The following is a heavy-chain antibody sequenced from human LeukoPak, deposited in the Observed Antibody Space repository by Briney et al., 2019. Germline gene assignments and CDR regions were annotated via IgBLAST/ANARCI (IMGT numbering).Heavy chain of an antibody. CDR3: TRGPGYHDSSYLDY. CDR1: GFTFSSYA. V-gene: IGHV3-30*04. Sequence: PGGSLRLSCAASGFTFSSYAMHWVRQAPGKGLEWVAVISYDGTNKNHADSVKGRFTISRDNSKNTLYLQMNSLRAEGTAVYYCTRGPGYHDSSYLDYWGQGTLVTVSS. D-gene: IGHD3-22*01. CDR2: ISYDGTNK. J-gene: IGHJ4*02.